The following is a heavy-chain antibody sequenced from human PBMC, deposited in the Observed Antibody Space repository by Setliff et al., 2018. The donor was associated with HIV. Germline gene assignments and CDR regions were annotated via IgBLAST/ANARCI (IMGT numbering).Heavy chain of an antibody. CDR2: IKDRTDNYAT. J-gene: IGHJ4*02. V-gene: IGHV3-73*01. CDR1: GFTFSKAW. Sequence: GSLRLSCAAAGFTFSKAWMSWFRQTPGKGLEWVGRIKDRTDNYATAYAASVKGRFTIFRDDSANTAYLQINSLEIEDTAVYYCTRPQYIYENGGSDYWGQGTLVTVSS. D-gene: IGHD3-22*01. CDR3: TRPQYIYENGGSDY.